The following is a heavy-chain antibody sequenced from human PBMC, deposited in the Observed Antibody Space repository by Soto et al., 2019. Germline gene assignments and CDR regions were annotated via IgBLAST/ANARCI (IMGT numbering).Heavy chain of an antibody. Sequence: QVQLQESGPGLVKPSQTLSLTCTVSGGSISSGDYYWSWIRQPPGKGLEWIGYIYYSGTTNYTPSLKSRVTISVDTSKNQFSLKLSSVTAADTAVYYCARDKIWFGELVYYYGMDVWGQGTTVTVSS. CDR1: GGSISSGDYY. CDR3: ARDKIWFGELVYYYGMDV. CDR2: IYYSGTT. J-gene: IGHJ6*02. D-gene: IGHD3-10*01. V-gene: IGHV4-30-4*01.